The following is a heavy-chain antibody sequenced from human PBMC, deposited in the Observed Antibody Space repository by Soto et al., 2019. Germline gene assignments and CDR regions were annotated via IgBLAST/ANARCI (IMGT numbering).Heavy chain of an antibody. CDR1: GGSISSGDYY. CDR3: ARWLGYGPHFDY. D-gene: IGHD5-12*01. Sequence: SETLSLTCTVSGGSISSGDYYWSWIRQPPGKGLEWIGYIYYSGSTYYNPSLKSRVTISVDTSKNQFSLKLSSVTAADTAVYYGARWLGYGPHFDYWGQGTLVPVSS. V-gene: IGHV4-30-4*01. CDR2: IYYSGST. J-gene: IGHJ4*02.